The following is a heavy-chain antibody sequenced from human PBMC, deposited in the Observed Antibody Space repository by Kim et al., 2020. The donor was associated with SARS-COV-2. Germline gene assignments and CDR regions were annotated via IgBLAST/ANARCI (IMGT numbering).Heavy chain of an antibody. V-gene: IGHV4-59*09. J-gene: IGHJ6*02. Sequence: NPSLKSRVTITVDTAKNQFSLKLSSVTAAETAVYYCARGGAKIFYGMDVWGQGTTVTVSS. CDR3: ARGGAKIFYGMDV. D-gene: IGHD5-12*01.